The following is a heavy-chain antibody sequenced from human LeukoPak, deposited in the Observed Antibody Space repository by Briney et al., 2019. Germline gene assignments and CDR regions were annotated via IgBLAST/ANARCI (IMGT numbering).Heavy chain of an antibody. J-gene: IGHJ4*02. CDR2: ISYDGSNK. Sequence: GGSLRLSCAASGFTFSSYAMHWVRRAPGKGLEWVAVISYDGSNKYYADSVKGRFTISRDNSKNTLYLQMNSLRAEDTAVYYCARGEDIVVVTAGFDYWGQGTLVTVSS. D-gene: IGHD2-21*02. V-gene: IGHV3-30*01. CDR3: ARGEDIVVVTAGFDY. CDR1: GFTFSSYA.